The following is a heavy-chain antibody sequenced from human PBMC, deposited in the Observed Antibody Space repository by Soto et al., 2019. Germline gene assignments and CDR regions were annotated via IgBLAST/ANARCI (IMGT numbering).Heavy chain of an antibody. CDR1: GFTFLSFT. Sequence: WGSLRLSCAASGFTFLSFTINWFRQAPGKGLEWVSTISSNSAYIYYTDALRGRFTISRDNAKNSLHLQMNSLRAEDTAVYYCTRDASRDSSARGWFDPWGPGTLVTVSS. CDR3: TRDASRDSSARGWFDP. D-gene: IGHD6-13*01. J-gene: IGHJ5*02. V-gene: IGHV3-21*01. CDR2: ISSNSAYI.